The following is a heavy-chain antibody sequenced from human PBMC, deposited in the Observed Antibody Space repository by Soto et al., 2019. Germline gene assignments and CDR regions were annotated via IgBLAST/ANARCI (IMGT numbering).Heavy chain of an antibody. Sequence: PSETLSLTCNVSGGSISSSRSYWAWFRQPPGKELEWIANIFYAGNTYYNPPLKSRVTVSVDTSKNQFSLKLDSVTAADTAVYYCARQAAAPGIDLWFDPWGQGTLVTVSS. J-gene: IGHJ5*02. CDR2: IFYAGNT. CDR1: GGSISSSRSY. D-gene: IGHD6-13*01. V-gene: IGHV4-39*01. CDR3: ARQAAAPGIDLWFDP.